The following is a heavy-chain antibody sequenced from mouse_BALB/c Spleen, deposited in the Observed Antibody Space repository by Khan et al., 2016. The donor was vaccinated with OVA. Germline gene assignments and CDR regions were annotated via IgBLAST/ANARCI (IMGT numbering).Heavy chain of an antibody. V-gene: IGHV3-2*02. CDR1: GYSITSEYT. CDR3: ARKDYYDYDPFPY. D-gene: IGHD2-4*01. J-gene: IGHJ3*01. CDR2: ISYSGNP. Sequence: EVKLEVSGPGLVKPSQSLSLTCTVTGYSITSEYTWNWIRQFPGNKLEWMGFISYSGNPRYNPSLKSRISITRDTSKNQFFLQLNSVTSEDTATYYCARKDYYDYDPFPYWGQGTLVTVSA.